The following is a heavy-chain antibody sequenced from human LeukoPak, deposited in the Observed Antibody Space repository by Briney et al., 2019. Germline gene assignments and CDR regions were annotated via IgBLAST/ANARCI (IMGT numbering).Heavy chain of an antibody. CDR2: ISDIGTTQ. J-gene: IGHJ3*02. CDR3: ARDRSNVTAYDDTLYI. CDR1: GFTFSSYE. V-gene: IGHV3-48*03. D-gene: IGHD2-21*02. Sequence: GGSLRLSCAASGFTFSSYELNWVRQAPGKGLEWVSYISDIGTTQHYADSVKRRFTISRDNAKNSLYLQMNSLTDEDTVVYYCARDRSNVTAYDDTLYIWGQGKMVIVSS.